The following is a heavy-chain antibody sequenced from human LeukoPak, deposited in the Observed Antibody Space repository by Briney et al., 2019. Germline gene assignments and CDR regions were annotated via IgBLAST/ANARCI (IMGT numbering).Heavy chain of an antibody. V-gene: IGHV3-7*03. Sequence: PGGSLRLSCAASGFTFRTYWMSWVRQAPGKGLEWVANIRADGGEKHYVDSVEGRFTISRDNAKNSLFLQMNTLRAEDTAIYFCARHGRHWSYYFDYWGQGSLVTVSS. D-gene: IGHD1-1*01. J-gene: IGHJ4*02. CDR1: GFTFRTYW. CDR3: ARHGRHWSYYFDY. CDR2: IRADGGEK.